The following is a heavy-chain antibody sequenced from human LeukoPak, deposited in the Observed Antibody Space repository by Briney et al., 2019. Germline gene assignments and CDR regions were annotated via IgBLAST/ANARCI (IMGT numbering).Heavy chain of an antibody. CDR3: ARGFSRGLYYYYGMDV. CDR2: INHSGST. Sequence: SETQSLTCAVYGGSFSGYYWSWIRQPPGKGLEWIGEINHSGSTNYNPSLKSRVTISVDTSKNQFSLKLSSVTAADTAVYYCARGFSRGLYYYYGMDVWGQGTTVTVSS. CDR1: GGSFSGYY. D-gene: IGHD3-10*01. V-gene: IGHV4-34*01. J-gene: IGHJ6*02.